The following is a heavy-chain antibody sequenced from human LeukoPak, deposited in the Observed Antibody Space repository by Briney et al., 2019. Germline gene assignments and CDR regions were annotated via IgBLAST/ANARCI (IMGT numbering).Heavy chain of an antibody. CDR1: GFIVSRNY. D-gene: IGHD6-13*01. CDR3: ARDRRYSSSWYFWN. CDR2: IYTGGDT. Sequence: GGSLRLSCGVSGFIVSRNYMSWVRQAPGKGLEWVCIIYTGGDTYYADSVKGRFTISRDNSNNTLYLQMNSLRAEDTGMYYCARDRRYSSSWYFWNWGQGTLVTVSS. V-gene: IGHV3-53*01. J-gene: IGHJ4*02.